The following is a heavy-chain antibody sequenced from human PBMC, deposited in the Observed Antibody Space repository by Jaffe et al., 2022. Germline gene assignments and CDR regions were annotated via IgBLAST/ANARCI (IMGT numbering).Heavy chain of an antibody. CDR3: AREADYYGSGRAAFDI. CDR1: GGSISSGSYY. J-gene: IGHJ3*02. CDR2: IYTSGST. Sequence: QVQLQESGPGLVKPSQTLSLTCTVSGGSISSGSYYWSWIRQPAGKGLEWIGRIYTSGSTNYNPSLKSRVTISVDTSKNQFSLKLSSVTAADTAVYYCAREADYYGSGRAAFDIWGQGTMVTVSS. D-gene: IGHD3-10*01. V-gene: IGHV4-61*02.